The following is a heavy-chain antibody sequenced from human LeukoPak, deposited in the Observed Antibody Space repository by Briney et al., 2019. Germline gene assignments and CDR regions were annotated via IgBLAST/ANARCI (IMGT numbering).Heavy chain of an antibody. V-gene: IGHV4-34*01. D-gene: IGHD2-2*02. J-gene: IGHJ5*02. CDR1: GGSFSGYH. CDR2: INHSGST. Sequence: PSETLSLTCAVYGGSFSGYHWSWIRQPPGKGLEWIGEINHSGSTNYNPSLKSRVTISVDTSKNQFSLKLSSVTAADTAVYYCARHSTLRANKYCSSTSCYSRPDNWFDPWGQGTLVTVSS. CDR3: ARHSTLRANKYCSSTSCYSRPDNWFDP.